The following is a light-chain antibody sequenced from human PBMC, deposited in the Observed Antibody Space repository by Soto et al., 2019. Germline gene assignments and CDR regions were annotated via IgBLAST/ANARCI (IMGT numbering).Light chain of an antibody. CDR2: DAS. J-gene: IGKJ1*01. Sequence: TLFTKSPGTVSLSPGERVTLSCRASQSVSSYLACYQQKPGQATSLIIYDASNRANGIPARFSGSGSGTDFTLTLRSLEPEDFAVYYCQHRSNWHPWTFGQGTKVDI. CDR3: QHRSNWHPWT. V-gene: IGKV3-11*01. CDR1: QSVSSY.